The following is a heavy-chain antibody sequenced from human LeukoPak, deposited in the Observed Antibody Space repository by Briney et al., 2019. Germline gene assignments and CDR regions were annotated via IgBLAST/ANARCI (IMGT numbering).Heavy chain of an antibody. D-gene: IGHD6-13*01. CDR3: AREQQLGKYGMDV. CDR2: INPNSGGT. Sequence: ASVKVSCKASGYTFTGYYMHWVRQAPGQGLEWMGWINPNSGGTNYAQKFQGWVTMTRDTSISTAYMELSRLRSDDTAVYYSAREQQLGKYGMDVWGQGTTVTVSS. V-gene: IGHV1-2*04. J-gene: IGHJ6*02. CDR1: GYTFTGYY.